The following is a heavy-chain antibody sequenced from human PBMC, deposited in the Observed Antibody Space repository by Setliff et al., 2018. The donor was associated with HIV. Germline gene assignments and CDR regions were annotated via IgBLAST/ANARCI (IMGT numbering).Heavy chain of an antibody. Sequence: SETLSLTCTVTGASVGNYFWSWIRQSAEKGLEWIGRMYTTVDAAYNPSLKSRVIMSVDTSKNQISLKLTSVTAADTAMYYCARDPAIYFDFWGQGVLVTVSS. CDR1: GASVGNYF. V-gene: IGHV4-4*07. CDR2: MYTTVDA. CDR3: ARDPAIYFDF. J-gene: IGHJ4*02. D-gene: IGHD2-2*01.